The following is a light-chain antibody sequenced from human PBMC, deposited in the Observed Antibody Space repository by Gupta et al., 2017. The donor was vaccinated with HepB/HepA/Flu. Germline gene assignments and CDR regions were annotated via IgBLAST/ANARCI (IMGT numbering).Light chain of an antibody. CDR3: QQYGTSPLYI. V-gene: IGKV3-20*01. Sequence: VLKQSPGSLSLSPGERVTLSCRASQSLNNNFLAWYQQKPGQAPRLLIYGASSRATGISDRFSGSGSGTDXTLTISXLEPEDFAMYYCQQYGTSPLYIFGXGTKLEIK. J-gene: IGKJ2*01. CDR1: QSLNNNF. CDR2: GAS.